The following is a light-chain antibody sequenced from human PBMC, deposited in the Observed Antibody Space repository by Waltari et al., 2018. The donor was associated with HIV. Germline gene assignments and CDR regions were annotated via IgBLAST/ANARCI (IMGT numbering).Light chain of an antibody. J-gene: IGKJ1*01. Sequence: EAVLTQSPVSLSVALGRPASISCRSSQSLIYTDGNTYLNWFHQRPGQSPRRLIYKISNRESGVSDRFSASGSVTEFTLHISRVEAEDVGIFYCMQSSHWPGTFGQGTKVEIQ. V-gene: IGKV2-30*01. CDR3: MQSSHWPGT. CDR2: KIS. CDR1: QSLIYTDGNTY.